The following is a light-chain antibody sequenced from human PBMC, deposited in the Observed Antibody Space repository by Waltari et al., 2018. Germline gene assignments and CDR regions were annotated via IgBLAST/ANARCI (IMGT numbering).Light chain of an antibody. CDR3: SSFTGSSFVL. Sequence: QSALTQPASVSGSPGQSITISCTGTSIDVGDYNFVSWYQHHPGKAPKPIIYVFSDRPSGFSNRCSGSRAGNTASLTISGLQAEDEAMYYCSSFTGSSFVLFGGGTMLTVL. J-gene: IGLJ2*01. CDR2: VFS. CDR1: SIDVGDYNF. V-gene: IGLV2-14*03.